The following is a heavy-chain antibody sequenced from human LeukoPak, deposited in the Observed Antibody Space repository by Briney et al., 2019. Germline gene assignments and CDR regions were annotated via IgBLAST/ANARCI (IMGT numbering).Heavy chain of an antibody. CDR3: ARHRGPTDRLDFDI. D-gene: IGHD1-26*01. CDR2: IHYSGSA. J-gene: IGHJ3*02. CDR1: GGSISSSSYF. Sequence: SETLSLTCTVSGGSISSSSYFWGWIRQPPGRGLEWIGSIHYSGSAYYNPSLRSRVTISVDTSKNQLSLKLSSATAADTAVYYCARHRGPTDRLDFDIWGQGTLLPVSS. V-gene: IGHV4-39*01.